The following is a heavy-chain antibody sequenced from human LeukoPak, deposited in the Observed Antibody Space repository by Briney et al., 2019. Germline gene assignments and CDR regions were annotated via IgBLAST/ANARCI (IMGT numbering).Heavy chain of an antibody. Sequence: PGGSLRLSCAASGFIFRDYHTNWIRQAPGKGLEWVSYISPGGDATYFADSVRGRFTISRDNAKNSLYLQMNSLTAEDAAVYYCAGGLDIAVAGPGGYFDYWGQGTLVTVSS. J-gene: IGHJ4*02. CDR2: ISPGGDAT. D-gene: IGHD6-19*01. CDR3: AGGLDIAVAGPGGYFDY. CDR1: GFIFRDYH. V-gene: IGHV3-11*01.